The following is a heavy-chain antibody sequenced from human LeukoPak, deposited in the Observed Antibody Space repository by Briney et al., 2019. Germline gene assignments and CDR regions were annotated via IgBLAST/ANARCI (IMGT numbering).Heavy chain of an antibody. CDR2: ISAYNGNT. V-gene: IGHV1-18*01. J-gene: IGHJ5*02. D-gene: IGHD2-2*01. Sequence: ASVKVSFTASGYTFTSYGISWVRQAPGQGLEWMGWISAYNGNTNYAQKLQGRVTMTTDTSTSTAYMELRSLRSDDTAVYYCARGPVGVVVPAAIFGWFDPWGQGTLVTVSS. CDR1: GYTFTSYG. CDR3: ARGPVGVVVPAAIFGWFDP.